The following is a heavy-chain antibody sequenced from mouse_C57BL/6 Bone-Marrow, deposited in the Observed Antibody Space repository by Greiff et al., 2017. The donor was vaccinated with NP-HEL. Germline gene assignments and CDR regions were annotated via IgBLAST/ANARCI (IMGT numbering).Heavy chain of an antibody. J-gene: IGHJ3*01. CDR2: IHPNSGST. CDR3: ATLRRFAY. CDR1: GYTFTSYW. D-gene: IGHD2-4*01. Sequence: QVHVKQPGAELVKPGASVKLSCKASGYTFTSYWMHWVKQRPRQGLEWIGMIHPNSGSTNYNEKFKSKATLTVDKSSSTAYMQLSSLTSEDSAVYYCATLRRFAYWGQGTLVTVSA. V-gene: IGHV1-64*01.